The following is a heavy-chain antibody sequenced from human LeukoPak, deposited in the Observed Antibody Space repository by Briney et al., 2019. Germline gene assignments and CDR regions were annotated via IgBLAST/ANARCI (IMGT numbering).Heavy chain of an antibody. D-gene: IGHD3-22*01. CDR1: GFTFSTCS. CDR2: ISSSSYI. CDR3: ASQEDYYDSSGLWEAFDI. J-gene: IGHJ3*02. V-gene: IGHV3-21*01. Sequence: PGASLRLSWAASGFTFSTCSMNWVRQAPVKGLGWVSSISSSSYIYYADSLKGRFTISRDNAKNSLYMQMNSLRAEDTAVYYCASQEDYYDSSGLWEAFDIWGQGTMVTVSS.